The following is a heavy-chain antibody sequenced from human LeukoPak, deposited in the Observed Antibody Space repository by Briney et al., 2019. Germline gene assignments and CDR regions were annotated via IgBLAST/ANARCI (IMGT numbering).Heavy chain of an antibody. J-gene: IGHJ3*02. CDR2: ISSSSSYI. CDR3: ARAKFSGSYGDAFDI. V-gene: IGHV3-21*01. D-gene: IGHD1-26*01. Sequence: GGSLRLSCAASGFTSSSYSMNWVRQAPGKGLEWVSSISSSSSYIYYADSVKGRFTISRDNAKNSLYLQMNSLRAEDTAVYYCARAKFSGSYGDAFDIWGQGTMVTVSS. CDR1: GFTSSSYS.